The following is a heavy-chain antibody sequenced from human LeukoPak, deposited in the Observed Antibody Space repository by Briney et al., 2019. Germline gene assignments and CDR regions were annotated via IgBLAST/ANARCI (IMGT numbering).Heavy chain of an antibody. CDR3: ARAFIAAAGNGFDY. D-gene: IGHD6-13*01. J-gene: IGHJ4*02. Sequence: ASVKVSCKASGYTFTSYYMHWVRQAPGQGLEWMGWINPNSGGTNYAQKFQGRVTMTRDTSISTAYMELSRLRSDDTAVYYCARAFIAAAGNGFDYWGQGTLVTVSS. CDR2: INPNSGGT. CDR1: GYTFTSYY. V-gene: IGHV1-2*02.